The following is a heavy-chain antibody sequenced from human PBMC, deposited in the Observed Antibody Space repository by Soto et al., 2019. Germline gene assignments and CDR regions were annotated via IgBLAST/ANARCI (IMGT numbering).Heavy chain of an antibody. CDR2: ISYDGSNK. CDR3: ARDQGITVTYYYGMDV. V-gene: IGHV3-30-3*01. J-gene: IGHJ6*02. Sequence: QVQLVESGGGVVQPGRSLRLSCAASGFTFSSYAMHWVRQAPGKGLEWVAVISYDGSNKYYADSVKGRFTISRDNSKNTLYLQMNSPRAEDTAVYYCARDQGITVTYYYGMDVWGQGTTVTVSS. D-gene: IGHD4-4*01. CDR1: GFTFSSYA.